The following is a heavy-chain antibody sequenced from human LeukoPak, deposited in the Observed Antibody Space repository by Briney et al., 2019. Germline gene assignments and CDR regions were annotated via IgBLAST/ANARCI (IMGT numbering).Heavy chain of an antibody. V-gene: IGHV4-31*03. CDR3: ARGSHLEWLLFPGWFDP. Sequence: SQTLSLTCTVSGGSISSGSYYWSWIRQHPGKGLEWIGYIYYSGSTYYNPSLKSRVTISVDTSKNQFSLKLSSVTAADTAVYYCARGSHLEWLLFPGWFDPWGQGTLVTVSS. J-gene: IGHJ5*02. D-gene: IGHD3-3*01. CDR1: GGSISSGSYY. CDR2: IYYSGST.